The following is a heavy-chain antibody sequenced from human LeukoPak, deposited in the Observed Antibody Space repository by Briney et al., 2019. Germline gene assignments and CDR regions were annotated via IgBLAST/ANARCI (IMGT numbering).Heavy chain of an antibody. V-gene: IGHV3-7*01. J-gene: IGHJ4*02. Sequence: GGSLRLSCAASGFTFSSYWMSWVRQAPGKGLEWVANIKQDGSEKYYVDSVKGRFTISRDNAKNSLYLQMNSLRAEDTAVYYCAKEEVNSSGWPYFDYWGQGTLVTVSS. CDR1: GFTFSSYW. CDR3: AKEEVNSSGWPYFDY. CDR2: IKQDGSEK. D-gene: IGHD6-19*01.